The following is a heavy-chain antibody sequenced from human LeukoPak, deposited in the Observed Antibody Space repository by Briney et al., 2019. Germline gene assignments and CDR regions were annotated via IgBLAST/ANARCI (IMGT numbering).Heavy chain of an antibody. V-gene: IGHV3-21*01. CDR2: ISTSSSYI. J-gene: IGHJ4*02. CDR3: ARDKWLTTTHYFDY. Sequence: GGSLRLSCAASGFTFSSYSMNWVRQAPGKGLEWVSSISTSSSYIYYADSVKSRFTISRDNAKNSLYLQMNSLRAEDTAVYYCARDKWLTTTHYFDYWGQGTLVTVSS. D-gene: IGHD4-11*01. CDR1: GFTFSSYS.